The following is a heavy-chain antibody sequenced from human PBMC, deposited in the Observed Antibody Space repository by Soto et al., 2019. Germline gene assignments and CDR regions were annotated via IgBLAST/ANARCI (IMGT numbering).Heavy chain of an antibody. CDR1: GGSISSYC. J-gene: IGHJ3*02. CDR2: IYYSGST. D-gene: IGHD2-21*02. Sequence: PSETLSLTCTVSGGSISSYCWSWIRQPPGKGLEWIGYIYYSGSTNYNPSLKSRVTISVDTSKNQFSLKLSSVTAADTAVYYCARSHGGNFDAFDIWGQGTMVTV. V-gene: IGHV4-59*01. CDR3: ARSHGGNFDAFDI.